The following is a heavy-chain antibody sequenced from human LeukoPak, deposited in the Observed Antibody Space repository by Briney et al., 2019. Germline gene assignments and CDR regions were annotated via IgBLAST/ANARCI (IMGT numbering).Heavy chain of an antibody. D-gene: IGHD3-10*01. CDR1: GGSISSGDYY. J-gene: IGHJ3*02. CDR3: AREEPVLLWFGVI. V-gene: IGHV4-30-4*01. Sequence: SETLSFTCTVSGGSISSGDYYWSRIRQPPGEGLEWIGYIYYSGSTYYNPSLKSRVTISVDTSKNQFSLKLSSVTAADTAVYYCAREEPVLLWFGVIWGQGTMVTVSS. CDR2: IYYSGST.